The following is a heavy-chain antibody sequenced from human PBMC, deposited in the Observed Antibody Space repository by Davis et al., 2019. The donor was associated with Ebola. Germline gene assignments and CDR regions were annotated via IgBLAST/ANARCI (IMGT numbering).Heavy chain of an antibody. CDR1: GFTFSSYS. D-gene: IGHD2-2*01. Sequence: PGGSLRLSCAASGFTFSSYSMNWVRQAPGKGLEWVSYISSSSSTIYYADSVKGRFTISRDNAKNSLYLQMNSLRDEDTAVYYCASLVYGSSTSCYEWGQGTLVTVSS. CDR2: ISSSSSTI. V-gene: IGHV3-48*02. CDR3: ASLVYGSSTSCYE. J-gene: IGHJ4*02.